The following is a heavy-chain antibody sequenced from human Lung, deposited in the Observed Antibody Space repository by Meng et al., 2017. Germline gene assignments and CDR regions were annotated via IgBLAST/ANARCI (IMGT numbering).Heavy chain of an antibody. J-gene: IGHJ4*02. CDR3: ARGVDITVTKYHFDY. D-gene: IGHD4-17*01. V-gene: IGHV3-21*01. CDR2: INSGSNYI. CDR1: GFTFSTYR. Sequence: EVQRVESGGGLVKPGGCRRRACAASGFTFSTYRMTWVRQAPGKGLEWVSSINSGSNYIYYAHSVKGRFTISRDSAKNSVYLQMNSLRAEDTAVYYCARGVDITVTKYHFDYWGQGILVTVSS.